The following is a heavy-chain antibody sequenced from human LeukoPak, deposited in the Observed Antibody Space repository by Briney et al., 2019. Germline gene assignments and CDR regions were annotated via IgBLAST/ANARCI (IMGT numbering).Heavy chain of an antibody. CDR2: ISYDGSNK. CDR3: ARGLWFGELSTEP. J-gene: IGHJ5*02. V-gene: IGHV3-30*04. Sequence: GRSLRLSCAASGFTFSSYAMHWVRQAPGKGLEWVAVISYDGSNKYYADSVKGRFTISRDNSKNTLYLQINSLRAEDTAVYYCARGLWFGELSTEPWGQGTLVTVSS. D-gene: IGHD3-10*01. CDR1: GFTFSSYA.